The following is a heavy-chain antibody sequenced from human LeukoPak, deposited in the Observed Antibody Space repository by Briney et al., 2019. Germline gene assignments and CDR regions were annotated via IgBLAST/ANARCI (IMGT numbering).Heavy chain of an antibody. J-gene: IGHJ4*02. V-gene: IGHV3-53*01. CDR2: IYSGGST. Sequence: GGSLRLSCAASGFTVSSNYMSWVRQAPGKGLEWVSVIYSGGSTYYADSVKGRFTISRDNSKNTLYLQMNSLRAEDTAVYYCARGSGYCSSTSCYTSFDYWGQGTLVTVSS. D-gene: IGHD2-2*02. CDR3: ARGSGYCSSTSCYTSFDY. CDR1: GFTVSSNY.